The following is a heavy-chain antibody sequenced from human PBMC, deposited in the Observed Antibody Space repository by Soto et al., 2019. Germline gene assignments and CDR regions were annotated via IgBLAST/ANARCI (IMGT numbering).Heavy chain of an antibody. D-gene: IGHD5-18*01. CDR3: ARERRAMVTGYYYYGMDV. J-gene: IGHJ6*02. V-gene: IGHV4-34*01. CDR2: ITHSGST. CDR1: GGSFSAYS. Sequence: SETLSLTCAVYGGSFSAYSWSWIRQPPGKGLEWIGEITHSGSTYYNPSLKSRVTISVDTSKNQFSLKLSSVTAADTAVYYCARERRAMVTGYYYYGMDVWGQGTTVTVSS.